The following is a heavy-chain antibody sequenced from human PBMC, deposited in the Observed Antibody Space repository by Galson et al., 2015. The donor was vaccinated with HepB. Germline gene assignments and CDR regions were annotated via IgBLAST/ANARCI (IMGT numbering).Heavy chain of an antibody. CDR1: GFSLSTSGEG. J-gene: IGHJ4*02. Sequence: PALVKPTQTLTLTCTFSGFSLSTSGEGVGWVRQPPGKALEWLALIYWDDDKRFSPSLKSRLTITKGTSKDQVVLRMTNMDPVDTATYYCVRSSSGWAPFDEWGQGTLVTVSS. CDR2: IYWDDDK. D-gene: IGHD6-19*01. CDR3: VRSSSGWAPFDE. V-gene: IGHV2-5*02.